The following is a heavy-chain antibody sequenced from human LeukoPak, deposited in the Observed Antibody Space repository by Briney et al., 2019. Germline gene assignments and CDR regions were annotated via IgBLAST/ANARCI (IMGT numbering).Heavy chain of an antibody. Sequence: ASVKVSCMASGYSFTSYYMHWVRQAPGQGLEWLGIINPSGGSTSYAQKFQGRVTMTRDTSTSTVYMEVSSLRSEDTAVYYCARSRDGYNWRAFDIWGQGTMVTVSS. CDR1: GYSFTSYY. CDR2: INPSGGST. J-gene: IGHJ3*02. D-gene: IGHD5-24*01. V-gene: IGHV1-46*01. CDR3: ARSRDGYNWRAFDI.